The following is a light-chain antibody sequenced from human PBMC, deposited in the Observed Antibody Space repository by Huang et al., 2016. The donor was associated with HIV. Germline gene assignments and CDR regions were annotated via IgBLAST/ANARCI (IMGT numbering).Light chain of an antibody. CDR1: QSISNY. Sequence: DIVLTQSPATLSLSPRERATLSCRASQSISNYLAWYQQKPGQAPRLLIYDAANRATGIPARFSGSGAGTDFSITISSLEPEDFAVYYCQQRSNWPAGTCGPGTKVDIK. V-gene: IGKV3-11*01. J-gene: IGKJ3*01. CDR3: QQRSNWPAGT. CDR2: DAA.